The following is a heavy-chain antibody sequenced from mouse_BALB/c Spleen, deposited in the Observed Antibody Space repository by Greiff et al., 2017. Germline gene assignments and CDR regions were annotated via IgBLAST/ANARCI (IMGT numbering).Heavy chain of an antibody. CDR1: GYTFTSYW. CDR2: IDPSNSET. Sequence: QVQLQQSGPELVRPGASVKMSCKASGYTFTSYWMHWVKQRPGQGLEWIGMIDPSNSETRLNQKFKDKATLNVDKSSNTAYMQLSSLTSEDSAVYYCARREGYVRRGNRYDRPWFAYWGQGTLVTVSA. J-gene: IGHJ3*01. D-gene: IGHD2-14*01. CDR3: ARREGYVRRGNRYDRPWFAY. V-gene: IGHV1S127*01.